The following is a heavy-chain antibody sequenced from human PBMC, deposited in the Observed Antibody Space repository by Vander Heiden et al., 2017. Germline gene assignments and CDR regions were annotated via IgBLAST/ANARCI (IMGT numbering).Heavy chain of an antibody. D-gene: IGHD3-3*01. CDR3: ARGVGDFDY. J-gene: IGHJ4*02. V-gene: IGHV3-30-3*01. Sequence: QVQLVESGGDAVQPGRSLRLSCAASGFPYTRYPMHWVRQAPGKGLEWVAVISYDGSNKYYADSVKGRFTISRDNSKNTLYLQMNSLRAEDTAVYYCARGVGDFDYWGQGTLVTVSS. CDR1: GFPYTRYP. CDR2: ISYDGSNK.